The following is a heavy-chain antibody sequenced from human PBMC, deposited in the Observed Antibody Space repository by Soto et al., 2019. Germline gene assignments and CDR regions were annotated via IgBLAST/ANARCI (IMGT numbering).Heavy chain of an antibody. CDR2: IYYSGST. D-gene: IGHD2-2*01. V-gene: IGHV4-59*01. Sequence: SETLSLTCTVSGGSISSYYWSWIRQPPGKGLEWIGHIYYSGSTNYNPSLKSRVTISVDTSKNQFSLKLSSVAAADTAVYYCARAGDIVVVPAAQNWFDPWGQGTLVTVSS. CDR1: GGSISSYY. J-gene: IGHJ5*02. CDR3: ARAGDIVVVPAAQNWFDP.